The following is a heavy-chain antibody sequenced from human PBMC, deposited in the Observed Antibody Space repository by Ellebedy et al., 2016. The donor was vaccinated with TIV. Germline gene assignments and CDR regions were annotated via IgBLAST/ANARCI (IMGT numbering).Heavy chain of an antibody. J-gene: IGHJ4*02. CDR2: IYYSGST. CDR3: ARGNVGVCFDY. V-gene: IGHV4-39*07. CDR1: GGSISSSSYY. Sequence: SETLSLTXTVSGGSISSSSYYWGWIRQPPGKGLEWIGSIYYSGSTYYNPSLKSRVTISVDTSKNQFSLKLSSVTAADTAVYYCARGNVGVCFDYWGQGTLVTVSS. D-gene: IGHD1-1*01.